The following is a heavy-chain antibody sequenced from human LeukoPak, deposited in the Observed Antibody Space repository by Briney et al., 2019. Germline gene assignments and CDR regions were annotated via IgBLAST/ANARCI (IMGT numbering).Heavy chain of an antibody. V-gene: IGHV1-18*01. D-gene: IGHD3-22*01. CDR3: ARHYYDSSGLYYFDY. CDR1: GYTFTSYG. J-gene: IGHJ4*02. Sequence: ASVKVSCKASGYTFTSYGISWVRQAPGQGLEWMGWISAYNGNTNYAQKLQGRVTMTTDTSTSTAYMELRGLSSDDTAVYYCARHYYDSSGLYYFDYWGQGTLVTVSS. CDR2: ISAYNGNT.